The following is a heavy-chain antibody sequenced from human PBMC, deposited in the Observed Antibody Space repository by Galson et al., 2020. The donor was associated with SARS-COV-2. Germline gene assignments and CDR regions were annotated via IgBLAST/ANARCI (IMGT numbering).Heavy chain of an antibody. Sequence: GGSLRLSCAASGFTFDDYTMHWVRQAPGKGLEWVSLISWDGGSTYYADSVKGRFTISRDNSKNSLYLQMNSLRTEDTALYYCAKGAELRPPKPYYYYGMDVWGQGTTVTVSS. D-gene: IGHD1-26*01. CDR2: ISWDGGST. CDR3: AKGAELRPPKPYYYYGMDV. J-gene: IGHJ6*02. V-gene: IGHV3-43*01. CDR1: GFTFDDYT.